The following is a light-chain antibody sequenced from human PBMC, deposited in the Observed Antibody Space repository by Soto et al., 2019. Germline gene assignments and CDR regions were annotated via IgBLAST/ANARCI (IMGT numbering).Light chain of an antibody. Sequence: QSALTQPASVSGSPGQSVTISCTGASSDVGGSDHVSWYQQHPGKAPKLILYEVYNRPSGVSNRFSGSKSGNTASLIISGLQADDEAEYFCSSYSTTNTLVFGSGTKVTVL. CDR1: SSDVGGSDH. CDR3: SSYSTTNTLV. V-gene: IGLV2-14*03. CDR2: EVY. J-gene: IGLJ1*01.